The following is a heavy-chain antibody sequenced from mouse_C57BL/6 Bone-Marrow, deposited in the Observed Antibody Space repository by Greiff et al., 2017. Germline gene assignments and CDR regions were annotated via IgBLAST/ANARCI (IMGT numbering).Heavy chain of an antibody. CDR3: VGDGYYGLDWYFDV. J-gene: IGHJ1*03. Sequence: QVQLQQPGAELVKLGASVKMSCKASGYTFTSYWITWVKQRPGQGLEWIGDIYPGSGSTNYNEKFKSKATLTVDTSSSTAYMQLSSLTSEDSAVYYCVGDGYYGLDWYFDVWGTGTTVTVSS. V-gene: IGHV1-55*01. CDR2: IYPGSGST. D-gene: IGHD2-3*01. CDR1: GYTFTSYW.